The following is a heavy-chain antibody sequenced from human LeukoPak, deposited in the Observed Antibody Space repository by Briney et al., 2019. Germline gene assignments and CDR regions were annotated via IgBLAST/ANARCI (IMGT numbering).Heavy chain of an antibody. V-gene: IGHV3-74*01. D-gene: IGHD4-23*01. CDR1: GFTFSTYW. J-gene: IGHJ4*02. CDR2: INSNGNTT. Sequence: GGSLRLSCAASGFTFSTYWMHWARQVPGKGLVWVSRINSNGNTTPYADSVKGRFTISRDNAKNTLFLQMNSLRAEDTAVYYCERGGGNGFAPVNYWGKETLVTVSS. CDR3: ERGGGNGFAPVNY.